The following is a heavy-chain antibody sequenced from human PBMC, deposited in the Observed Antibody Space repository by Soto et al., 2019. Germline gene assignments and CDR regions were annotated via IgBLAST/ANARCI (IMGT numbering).Heavy chain of an antibody. CDR3: ASDSEGGLDSSGAGDI. J-gene: IGHJ3*02. D-gene: IGHD6-19*01. CDR2: IYHSGST. V-gene: IGHV4-4*02. Sequence: KPSETLSLTCAVSGGSISSSNWWSWVRQPPGKGLEWIGEIYHSGSTNYNPSLKSRVTISVDKSKNQFSLKLSSVTAADTAVYYCASDSEGGLDSSGAGDIWGQGTMVTVSS. CDR1: GGSISSSNW.